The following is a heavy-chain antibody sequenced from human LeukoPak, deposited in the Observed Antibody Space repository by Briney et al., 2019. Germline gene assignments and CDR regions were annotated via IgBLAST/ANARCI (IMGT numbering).Heavy chain of an antibody. CDR1: GFTFSSYG. Sequence: GGSLRLSCAASGFTFSSYGIHWVRQAPGKGLEWVAVISYDGSNKYYADSVKGRFTISRDNSKNTLYLQVHSLRAEDTAVYYCAKVAYSGYAIQGIDYWGQGTLVTVSS. CDR3: AKVAYSGYAIQGIDY. D-gene: IGHD5-12*01. J-gene: IGHJ4*02. CDR2: ISYDGSNK. V-gene: IGHV3-30*18.